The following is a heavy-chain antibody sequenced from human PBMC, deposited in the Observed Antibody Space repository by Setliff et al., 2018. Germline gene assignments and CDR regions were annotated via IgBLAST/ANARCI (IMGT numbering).Heavy chain of an antibody. CDR2: ISTRNDDT. V-gene: IGHV1-18*01. J-gene: IGHJ4*01. D-gene: IGHD4-17*01. CDR1: GYIFTRYR. CDR3: ARRSGDRGMTTGWPDDFDY. Sequence: GASVKVSCTVSGYIFTRYRITWVRQSPGQGLEWMGWISTRNDDTGYAQKFKGRVTLTTDTSTNTAHMELRSIRSDDTAVYYCARRSGDRGMTTGWPDDFDYWGRGTLVTVSS.